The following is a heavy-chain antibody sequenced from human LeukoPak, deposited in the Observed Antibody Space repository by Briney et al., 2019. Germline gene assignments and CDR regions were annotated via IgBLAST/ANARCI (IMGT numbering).Heavy chain of an antibody. Sequence: GSLRLSCAASGFTFSIYAMSWVRQAPGKGLEWVSTISGGGGSTYYADSVKGRFTISRDNSKNTLYLQMNSLRAEDTALYYCAKALGAVCGTGCSSRYFDCWGQGTLVTVSS. CDR2: ISGGGGST. CDR1: GFTFSIYA. V-gene: IGHV3-23*01. D-gene: IGHD2-21*02. CDR3: AKALGAVCGTGCSSRYFDC. J-gene: IGHJ4*02.